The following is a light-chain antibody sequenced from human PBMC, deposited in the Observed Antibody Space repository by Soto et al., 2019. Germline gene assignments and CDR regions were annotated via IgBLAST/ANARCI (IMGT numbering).Light chain of an antibody. CDR2: AAS. CDR3: QQYYDWAIT. Sequence: EIVLTPSPATLSVSPVDRATLFCRARQGISTLLAWYQQKPGQAPRLLIYAASTRAAGIPARFSGSGSGTDFTLTISSLQSEDFAIYDCQQYYDWAITCGQGTRLEIK. J-gene: IGKJ5*01. CDR1: QGISTL. V-gene: IGKV3-15*01.